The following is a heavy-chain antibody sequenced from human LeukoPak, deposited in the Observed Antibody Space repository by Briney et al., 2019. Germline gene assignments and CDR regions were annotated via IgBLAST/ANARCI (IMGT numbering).Heavy chain of an antibody. J-gene: IGHJ3*02. Sequence: PSQTLSLTCTVSGGSISSGSYYWSWIRQPAGKGLGWVGRIYTSGSTNYNPSLKSRVTISVYTSKNQFSLKLSSVTAADTAVYYCARGKTIFGVVIIHHAFDIWGQGTMVTVSS. D-gene: IGHD3-3*01. V-gene: IGHV4-61*02. CDR3: ARGKTIFGVVIIHHAFDI. CDR2: IYTSGST. CDR1: GGSISSGSYY.